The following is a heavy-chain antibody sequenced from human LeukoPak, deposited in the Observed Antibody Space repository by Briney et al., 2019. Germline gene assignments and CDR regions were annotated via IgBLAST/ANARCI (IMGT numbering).Heavy chain of an antibody. CDR2: INHSGST. Sequence: SETLSLTCAVYGGSFSGYYWSWIRHPPGKGLEWIGEINHSGSTNYNPSLKSRVTISVDTSKNQFSLKLSSVTAADTAVYYCARANLKAPFFDIWGQGTMVTVSS. V-gene: IGHV4-34*01. CDR1: GGSFSGYY. CDR3: ARANLKAPFFDI. J-gene: IGHJ3*02.